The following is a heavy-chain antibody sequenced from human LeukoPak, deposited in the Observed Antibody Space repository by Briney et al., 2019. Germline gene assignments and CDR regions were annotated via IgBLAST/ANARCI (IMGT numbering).Heavy chain of an antibody. CDR2: IYYSGST. D-gene: IGHD1-26*01. J-gene: IGHJ3*02. Sequence: SETLSLTCTVSGGSISSYYWSWIRQPPGKGLEWIGYIYYSGSTNYNPSLKSRVTISVDTSKNQLSLKLSSVTAADTAVYYCARVGVGKGSYSWDAFDIWGQGTMVTVSS. CDR1: GGSISSYY. CDR3: ARVGVGKGSYSWDAFDI. V-gene: IGHV4-59*01.